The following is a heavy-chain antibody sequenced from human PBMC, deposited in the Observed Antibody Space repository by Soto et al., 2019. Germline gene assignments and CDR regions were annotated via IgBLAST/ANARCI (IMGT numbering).Heavy chain of an antibody. Sequence: GESLKISCEASGYSFTNYWIGWVRQMPGKGLEWMGIIHPADSDTRYSPSFQGRVTISADKSIRTAYLQWSSLKASDTAIYYCARRYLADAFDIWGQGTMVTVS. CDR1: GYSFTNYW. V-gene: IGHV5-51*01. CDR2: IHPADSDT. J-gene: IGHJ3*02. D-gene: IGHD3-10*01. CDR3: ARRYLADAFDI.